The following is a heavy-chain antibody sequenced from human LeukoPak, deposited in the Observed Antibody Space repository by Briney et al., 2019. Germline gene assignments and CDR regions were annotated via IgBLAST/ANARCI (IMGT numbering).Heavy chain of an antibody. V-gene: IGHV1-46*01. CDR1: GYTFTSYY. CDR2: INLGGGTT. CDR3: ARRVRKTFNWFDT. J-gene: IGHJ5*02. Sequence: ASVKVSCKASGYTFTSYYIHWVRQAPGQGLEWMGIINLGGGTTNYAQKFQGRVTVTRDTSTSTVYMELSSLRSEDTAVYYCARRVRKTFNWFDTWGQGTLVTVSS. D-gene: IGHD4-17*01.